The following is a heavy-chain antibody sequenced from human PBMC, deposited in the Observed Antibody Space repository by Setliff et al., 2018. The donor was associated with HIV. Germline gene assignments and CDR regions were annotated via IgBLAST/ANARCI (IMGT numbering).Heavy chain of an antibody. CDR1: GYSFTTYW. CDR2: IDPSTSQV. V-gene: IGHV5-10-1*01. J-gene: IGHJ4*02. Sequence: GESLKISCTAFGYSFTTYWISWVRQMPGKGLEWMGRIDPSTSQVSYSPSFQGHITISADKSIDTAYLQWNSLKSSDTAVYYCATDTSRSGWYYFDYWGQGTLVTVSS. D-gene: IGHD6-19*01. CDR3: ATDTSRSGWYYFDY.